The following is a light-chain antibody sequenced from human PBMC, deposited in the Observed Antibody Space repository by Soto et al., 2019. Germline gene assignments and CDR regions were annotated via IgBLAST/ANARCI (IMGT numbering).Light chain of an antibody. CDR3: MQVLQTPFT. CDR2: LAS. J-gene: IGKJ2*01. Sequence: EIVMTQSPLSLPVSPGEPASISCRSSESRVKNNRHKYLGWYLQKTGQSPQLLIYLASSRASGVPDRLSGSGSGTDFTLKISRVEADDVGVYYCMQVLQTPFTFGQGTKLEI. CDR1: ESRVKNNRHKY. V-gene: IGKV2-28*01.